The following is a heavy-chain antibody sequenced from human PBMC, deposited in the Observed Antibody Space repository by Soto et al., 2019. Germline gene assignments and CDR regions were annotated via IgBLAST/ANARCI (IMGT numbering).Heavy chain of an antibody. Sequence: SETLSLTCTVSGGSISSYYWSWIRQPARKGLEWIGRIYTSGSTNYNPSLKSRVTMPVDTSKSQFSLKLSSVTAADTAVYYCARALFSSGWYGGFDYWGQGTLVTVSS. CDR3: ARALFSSGWYGGFDY. V-gene: IGHV4-4*07. D-gene: IGHD6-19*01. J-gene: IGHJ4*02. CDR1: GGSISSYY. CDR2: IYTSGST.